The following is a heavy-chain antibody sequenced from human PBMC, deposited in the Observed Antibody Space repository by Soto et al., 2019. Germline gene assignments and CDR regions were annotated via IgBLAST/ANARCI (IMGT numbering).Heavy chain of an antibody. CDR2: ISGSGGST. J-gene: IGHJ6*03. Sequence: GGSLRLSCAASGFTFSSYAMSWVRQAPGKGLEWVSAISGSGGSTYYADSVKGRFTISRDNSKNTLYLQLNSLRAEDTAVYKWAKDMQGDFPQNYYYYMDFGGKGTTVPVSS. CDR3: AKDMQGDFPQNYYYYMDF. CDR1: GFTFSSYA. V-gene: IGHV3-23*01. D-gene: IGHD1-26*01.